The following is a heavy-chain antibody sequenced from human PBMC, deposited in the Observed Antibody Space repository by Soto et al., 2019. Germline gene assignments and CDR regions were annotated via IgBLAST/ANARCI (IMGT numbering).Heavy chain of an antibody. CDR1: GYSFTSYW. J-gene: IGHJ4*02. CDR2: IYPGDSDT. D-gene: IGHD3-22*01. V-gene: IGHV5-51*01. CDR3: ARQSYDSSGYPAPFDY. Sequence: PGESLKISCKGSGYSFTSYWIGWVRQMPGKGLEWMGIIYPGDSDTRYSPSFQGQVTISADKSISTAYLQWSSLKASDTAMYYCARQSYDSSGYPAPFDYWGQGTLVTVSS.